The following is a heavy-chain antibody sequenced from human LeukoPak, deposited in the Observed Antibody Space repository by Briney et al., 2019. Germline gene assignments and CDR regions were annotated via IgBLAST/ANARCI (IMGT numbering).Heavy chain of an antibody. D-gene: IGHD1-26*01. CDR3: ARGGGVGAKADDAFDI. J-gene: IGHJ3*02. CDR2: IGTAGDT. V-gene: IGHV3-13*01. Sequence: PGGSLRLSCAASGFTFSSYDMHWVRQATGKGLEWVSAIGTAGDTYYPGSVKGRFTISRENAKNSLYLQMNSLRAGDTAVYYCARGGGVGAKADDAFDIWGQGTMVTVSS. CDR1: GFTFSSYD.